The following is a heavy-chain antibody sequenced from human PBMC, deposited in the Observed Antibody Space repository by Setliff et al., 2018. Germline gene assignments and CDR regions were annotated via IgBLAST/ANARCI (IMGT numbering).Heavy chain of an antibody. J-gene: IGHJ6*03. CDR3: ARHVGSRSRGYNYYYYYMDV. CDR2: IYYSGDA. Sequence: SETLSLTCTVSGASISSSRDYWGWIRQPPGKGLEWIGSIYYSGDAYYNPSLKSRVTISVDTSRNQFSLKLSSVTAADTAVYYCARHVGSRSRGYNYYYYYMDVWGKGTTVTVSS. CDR1: GASISSSRDY. V-gene: IGHV4-39*01. D-gene: IGHD3-10*01.